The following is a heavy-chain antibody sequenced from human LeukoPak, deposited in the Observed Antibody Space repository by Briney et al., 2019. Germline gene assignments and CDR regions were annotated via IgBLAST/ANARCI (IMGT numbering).Heavy chain of an antibody. D-gene: IGHD3-10*01. V-gene: IGHV3-15*01. CDR2: IKSKTDGGTT. CDR1: GFTFINAW. Sequence: GGSLRLSCAASGFTFINAWMTWVRQAPGKGLEWVGRIKSKTDGGTTDYAAPVKGRFTISRDDSKNTLYLQMNSLKTEDTAIYHCTTDRSSGTYYEYYWGQGTLVTVSS. CDR3: TTDRSSGTYYEYY. J-gene: IGHJ4*02.